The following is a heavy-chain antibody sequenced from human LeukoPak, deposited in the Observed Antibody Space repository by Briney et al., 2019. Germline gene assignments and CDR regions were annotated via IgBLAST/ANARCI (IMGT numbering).Heavy chain of an antibody. Sequence: PGGSLRLSCAASGFTFSGSAMHWVRQASGKGLEWVGRIRSKANSYATAYAASVKGRFTISRDDSKNTAYLQMNSLKTEDTAVYYCTSGAERVLWFGELSNWGQGTLVTVSS. D-gene: IGHD3-10*01. J-gene: IGHJ4*02. CDR3: TSGAERVLWFGELSN. CDR1: GFTFSGSA. CDR2: IRSKANSYAT. V-gene: IGHV3-73*01.